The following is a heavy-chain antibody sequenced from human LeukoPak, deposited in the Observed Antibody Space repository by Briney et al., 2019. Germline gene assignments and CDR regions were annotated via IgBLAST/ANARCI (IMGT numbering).Heavy chain of an antibody. CDR1: GFTFDDYG. D-gene: IGHD2-15*01. CDR2: INWNGGST. CDR3: ASAGPVVVGATAGVFDI. V-gene: IGHV3-20*04. J-gene: IGHJ3*02. Sequence: PGGSLRLSCAASGFTFDDYGMSWVRQAPGKGLEWVSGINWNGGSTGCGDSVKGRFIISRDNAKKSLYLQMNSLRAEDTALYYCASAGPVVVGATAGVFDIWGQGTMVTVSS.